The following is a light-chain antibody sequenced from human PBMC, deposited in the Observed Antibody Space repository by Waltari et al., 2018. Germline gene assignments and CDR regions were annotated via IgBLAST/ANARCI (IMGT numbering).Light chain of an antibody. Sequence: GQRVTISCTGSGSNIGAGYDVHWYQQLPRATPKLLIYGSTSRPLGVPARFFGSTSGTSASLAITGLQAEDEADYYCQSYDTSLSVVFGGGTKLTVL. CDR1: GSNIGAGYD. V-gene: IGLV1-40*01. CDR2: GST. J-gene: IGLJ3*02. CDR3: QSYDTSLSVV.